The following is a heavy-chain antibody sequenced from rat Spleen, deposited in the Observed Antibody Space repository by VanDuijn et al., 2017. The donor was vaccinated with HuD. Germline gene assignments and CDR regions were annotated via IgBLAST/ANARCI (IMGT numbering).Heavy chain of an antibody. V-gene: IGHV3-1*01. Sequence: EVQLQESGPGLVKPSQSLSLTCSVTGYSITSNYWGWIRKFPGNKIEWIGHISYSGNTNYNPSLKSRISITRDTSKNQFFLQLNSVTTEDTATYYCARYIGNNSGFAYWGQGTLVTVSS. CDR1: GYSITSNY. CDR2: ISYSGNT. CDR3: ARYIGNNSGFAY. D-gene: IGHD4-3*01. J-gene: IGHJ3*01.